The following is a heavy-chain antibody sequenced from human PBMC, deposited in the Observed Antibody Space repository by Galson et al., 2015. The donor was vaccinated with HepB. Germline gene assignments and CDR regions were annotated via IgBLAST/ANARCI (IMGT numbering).Heavy chain of an antibody. D-gene: IGHD1-1*01. V-gene: IGHV1-24*01. CDR2: YHPEDGEP. CDR3: TTDPRGRTVWYYAMDI. CDR1: GFSLSEVS. Sequence: SVKVSCKVSGFSLSEVSMFWVRQTPVKGLEWMATYHPEDGEPVYAQKFQGRLTMTQDTSTDTGYMDLRGLTSDDTAVYYCTTDPRGRTVWYYAMDIWGQGTTVIVSS. J-gene: IGHJ6*02.